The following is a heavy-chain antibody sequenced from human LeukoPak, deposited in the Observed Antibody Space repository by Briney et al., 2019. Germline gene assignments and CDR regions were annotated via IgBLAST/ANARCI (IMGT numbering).Heavy chain of an antibody. CDR3: AASIVVVPAAMFPESFDY. D-gene: IGHD2-2*01. J-gene: IGHJ4*02. Sequence: ASVKVSCKASGYTFTSYGIRWVRQAPGQGLEWMGWISAYNGNTNYAQKLQGRVTMTTDTSTSTAYMELRSLRSDDTAVYYCAASIVVVPAAMFPESFDYWGQGTLVTVSS. CDR1: GYTFTSYG. V-gene: IGHV1-18*01. CDR2: ISAYNGNT.